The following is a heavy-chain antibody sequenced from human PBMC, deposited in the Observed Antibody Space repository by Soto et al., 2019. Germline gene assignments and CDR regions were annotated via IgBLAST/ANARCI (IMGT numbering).Heavy chain of an antibody. Sequence: QVQLVQSGAEVKKPGSSVKVSCKASGGTLSSYAISWVRQAPGQGLEWMGGMIPIFGTANYAQKFQGRVTITADESTSTAYMELSGLRSEDTAVYYCAIYDVDTAMDYYYYYGMHVWGQGTTVTVSS. CDR1: GGTLSSYA. CDR2: MIPIFGTA. CDR3: AIYDVDTAMDYYYYYGMHV. D-gene: IGHD5-18*01. V-gene: IGHV1-69*01. J-gene: IGHJ6*02.